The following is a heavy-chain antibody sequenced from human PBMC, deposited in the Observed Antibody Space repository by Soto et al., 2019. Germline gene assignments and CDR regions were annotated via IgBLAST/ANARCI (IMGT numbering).Heavy chain of an antibody. CDR2: ISGSGGST. Sequence: GGSLRLSCAASGFTFSSYAMSWVRQAPGKGLEWVSAISGSGGSTYYADSVKGRFTISRDNSKNTLYLQMNSLRAEDTAVYYCAKDQSSGWYASYYFDYWGQGTLVTVSS. CDR1: GFTFSSYA. J-gene: IGHJ4*02. V-gene: IGHV3-23*01. D-gene: IGHD6-19*01. CDR3: AKDQSSGWYASYYFDY.